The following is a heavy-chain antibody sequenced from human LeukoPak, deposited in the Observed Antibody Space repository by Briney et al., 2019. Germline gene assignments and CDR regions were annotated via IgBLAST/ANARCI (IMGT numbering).Heavy chain of an antibody. CDR1: GYTFTGYY. CDR2: INPNSGGT. V-gene: IGHV1-2*02. CDR3: ARPLLWWPQVGYFDY. J-gene: IGHJ4*02. Sequence: ASVKVSCKASGYTFTGYYIHWVRQALGQGLEWMGWINPNSGGTNYAQNFQGRVTMTRDTSISTAYMELSRLTSDDTAVYYCARPLLWWPQVGYFDYWGQGTLVTVSS. D-gene: IGHD4/OR15-4a*01.